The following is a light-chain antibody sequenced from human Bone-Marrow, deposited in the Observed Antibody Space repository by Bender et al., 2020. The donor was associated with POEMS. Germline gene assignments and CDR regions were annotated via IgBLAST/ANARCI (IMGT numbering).Light chain of an antibody. V-gene: IGLV2-14*03. J-gene: IGLJ3*02. CDR2: EVS. Sequence: QSALTQPASVSGSPGQSITISCTGTSSDIGGYSHVSWYQQHPGKAPKLMIYEVSERPSGIPERFSGSSSGTTVTLTISGAQVEDEADYYCYSAAENNGVFGGGTKLTVL. CDR3: YSAAENNGV. CDR1: SSDIGGYSH.